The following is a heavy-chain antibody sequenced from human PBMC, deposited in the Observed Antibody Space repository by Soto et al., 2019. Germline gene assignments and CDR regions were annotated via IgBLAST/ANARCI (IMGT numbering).Heavy chain of an antibody. CDR2: ISSSGSTI. V-gene: IGHV3-48*03. J-gene: IGHJ6*02. CDR3: ARQYYYDSSDIYYYGMDV. CDR1: GFTFSSYE. Sequence: PGGSLRLSCAASGFTFSSYEMNWVRQAPGKGLEWVSYISSSGSTIYYADSVKGRFTISRDNAKNSLYLQMNSLRAEDTAVYYCARQYYYDSSDIYYYGMDVWGQGTTVTVSS. D-gene: IGHD3-22*01.